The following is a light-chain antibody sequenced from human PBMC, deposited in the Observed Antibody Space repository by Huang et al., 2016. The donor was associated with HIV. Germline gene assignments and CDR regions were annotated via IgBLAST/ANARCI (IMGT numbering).Light chain of an antibody. CDR2: GAA. V-gene: IGKV3-20*01. CDR3: QQYSRSPT. Sequence: DIVLTQSPGILSLSPGDRAILSCRASQSIPGSYLAWYQHKPGQAPRRLIYGAASRATGIPDRFSGSGSGADFTLTVSRLEPEDFAVYFCQQYSRSPTFGQGTKV. J-gene: IGKJ1*01. CDR1: QSIPGSY.